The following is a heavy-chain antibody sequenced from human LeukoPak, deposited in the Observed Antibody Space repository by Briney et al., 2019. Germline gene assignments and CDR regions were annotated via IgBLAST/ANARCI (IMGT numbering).Heavy chain of an antibody. V-gene: IGHV3-30-3*01. CDR3: ARDAGYQLLISWFDP. CDR2: ISYDGSNK. CDR1: GFTFSSYA. Sequence: SGGSLRLSCAASGFTFSSYAMHWARQAPGKGLEWVAVISYDGSNKYYADSVKGRFTISRDNSKNTLYLQMNSLRAEDTAVYYCARDAGYQLLISWFDPWGQGTLVTVSS. D-gene: IGHD2-2*01. J-gene: IGHJ5*02.